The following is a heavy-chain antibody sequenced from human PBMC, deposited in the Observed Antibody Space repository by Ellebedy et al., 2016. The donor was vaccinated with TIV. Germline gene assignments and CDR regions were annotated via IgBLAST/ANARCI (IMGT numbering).Heavy chain of an antibody. CDR2: IYHSGST. D-gene: IGHD4-23*01. J-gene: IGHJ5*02. Sequence: MPSETLSLTCAVSGDSVSSDHWWSWVRQSPGQGLEWIGEIYHSGSTTYNPSFETPVTISLDRSKNHFSLRLTDVTAADTAVYYCARDVRDYGGNTWFDRWGQGILVTVAS. CDR3: ARDVRDYGGNTWFDR. CDR1: GDSVSSDHW. V-gene: IGHV4-4*02.